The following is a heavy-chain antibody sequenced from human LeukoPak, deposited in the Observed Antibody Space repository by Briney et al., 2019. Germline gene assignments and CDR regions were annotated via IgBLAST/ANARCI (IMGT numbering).Heavy chain of an antibody. D-gene: IGHD3-10*01. J-gene: IGHJ1*01. V-gene: IGHV4-34*01. Sequence: SETLSLTCAVYGGSFSGYYWSWIRQPPGKGLEWIGEINHSGSTNYNPSLKSRVTISVDTSKNQFSLKLSSVTAADTAVYYCARGRGSGSYYHAEYFQHWGQGTLVTVSS. CDR3: ARGRGSGSYYHAEYFQH. CDR2: INHSGST. CDR1: GGSFSGYY.